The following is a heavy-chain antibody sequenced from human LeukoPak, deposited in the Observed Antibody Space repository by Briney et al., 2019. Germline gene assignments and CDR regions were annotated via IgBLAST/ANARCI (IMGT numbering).Heavy chain of an antibody. Sequence: SETLSLTCTVSGGSLSGHYWSWIRQPPGKRLEWIGYVSYTGRTKYNPSLQSRVTISIDTSKSQFSLNLTSVTSADTAVYPCARLLDNDISGDPDTFDVWGQRTTVIVSS. V-gene: IGHV4-59*11. CDR1: GGSLSGHY. CDR2: VSYTGRT. J-gene: IGHJ3*01. CDR3: ARLLDNDISGDPDTFDV. D-gene: IGHD3-22*01.